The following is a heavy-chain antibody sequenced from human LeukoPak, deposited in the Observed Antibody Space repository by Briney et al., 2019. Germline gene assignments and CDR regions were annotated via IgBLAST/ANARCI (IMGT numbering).Heavy chain of an antibody. CDR1: GFTFSSYE. V-gene: IGHV3-48*03. CDR2: IGYSGNTI. J-gene: IGHJ4*02. Sequence: PGGSLRLSCAASGFTFSSYEMNWVRQAPGKGLEWVSYIGYSGNTIYYADSVKGRFTISRDNAKNSLYLQMNSLRADDTALYYCARGSGGDYWGQGSLVTVSS. CDR3: ARGSGGDY.